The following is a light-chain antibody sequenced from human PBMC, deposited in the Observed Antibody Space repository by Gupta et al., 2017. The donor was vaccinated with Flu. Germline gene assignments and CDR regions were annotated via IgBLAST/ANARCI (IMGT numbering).Light chain of an antibody. J-gene: IGLJ3*02. CDR1: RFHVERND. Sequence: SRFHVERNDVYWYQRLPGTAPKLLIYSINQRPAGFPVRFSGSKSGNAASLAISGLRAEDEAEYYCGACEDSRIGAVFGGGTKLTVL. CDR2: SIN. CDR3: GACEDSRIGAV. V-gene: IGLV1-47*02.